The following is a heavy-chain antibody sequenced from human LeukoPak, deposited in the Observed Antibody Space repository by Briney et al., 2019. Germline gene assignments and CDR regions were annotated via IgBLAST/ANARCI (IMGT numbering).Heavy chain of an antibody. CDR2: ISWNSGSI. Sequence: GRSLRLSCATSGFTFDDHAMPWVRHTPGKGLEWVSGISWNSGSIGYADSVKGRFTISRDNAKNSLYLQMNSLRGEDTALYYCAKARDPVYGDYFDYWGQGTLVTVSS. D-gene: IGHD4-17*01. CDR1: GFTFDDHA. J-gene: IGHJ4*02. V-gene: IGHV3-9*01. CDR3: AKARDPVYGDYFDY.